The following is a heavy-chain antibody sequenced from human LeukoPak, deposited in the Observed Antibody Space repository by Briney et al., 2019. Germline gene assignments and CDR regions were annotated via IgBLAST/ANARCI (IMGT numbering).Heavy chain of an antibody. Sequence: SETLSLTCSVSGGSISNYVWTWIRQPPGKGLEWIGYIYSSGSTYYNPSLKSQVTISVDTSKNRFSLKLSTVTAADTAVYYCARRPTGDPKFDYWGQGTLVTVSS. CDR2: IYSSGST. CDR3: ARRPTGDPKFDY. J-gene: IGHJ4*02. D-gene: IGHD7-27*01. CDR1: GGSISNYV. V-gene: IGHV4-59*08.